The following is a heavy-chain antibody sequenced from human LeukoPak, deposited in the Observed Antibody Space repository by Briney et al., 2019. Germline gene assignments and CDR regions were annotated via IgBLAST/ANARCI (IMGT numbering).Heavy chain of an antibody. D-gene: IGHD3-10*01. CDR1: GYSISSGSY. CDR3: ARFGDGCLDY. J-gene: IGHJ4*02. V-gene: IGHV4-38-2*02. CDR2: INHSGST. Sequence: PSETLSLTCTVSGYSISSGSYWGWIRQPPGKGLERIGEINHSGSTNYNPSLKSRVTISVDTSKNQFSLKLSSVTAADTAVYYCARFGDGCLDYWGQGTLVTVSS.